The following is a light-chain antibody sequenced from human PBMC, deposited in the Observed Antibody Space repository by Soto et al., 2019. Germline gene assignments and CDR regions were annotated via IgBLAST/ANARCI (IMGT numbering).Light chain of an antibody. V-gene: IGKV3-20*01. Sequence: EIVLTKAPGTLSLSPGERATLSCRASQSVSSNYLAWYQQRPGQAPRLLIYDAFRRATGIPDRFSGSGSGTDFTLTISRLEPEDFAVYYCQQYGSSLFTFGPGTRVDIE. CDR2: DAF. CDR1: QSVSSNY. CDR3: QQYGSSLFT. J-gene: IGKJ3*01.